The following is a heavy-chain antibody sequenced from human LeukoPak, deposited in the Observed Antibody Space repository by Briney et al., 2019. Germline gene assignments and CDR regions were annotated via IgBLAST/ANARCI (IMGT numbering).Heavy chain of an antibody. CDR3: ASYDSSGYLDY. Sequence: SVKVSCKASGGTFSSYAISWVRQAPGQGLEWMGRIIPILGIANYAQMFQGRVTITADKSTSTAYMELSSLRSEDTAVYYCASYDSSGYLDYWGQGTLVTVSS. J-gene: IGHJ4*02. CDR1: GGTFSSYA. V-gene: IGHV1-69*04. D-gene: IGHD3-22*01. CDR2: IIPILGIA.